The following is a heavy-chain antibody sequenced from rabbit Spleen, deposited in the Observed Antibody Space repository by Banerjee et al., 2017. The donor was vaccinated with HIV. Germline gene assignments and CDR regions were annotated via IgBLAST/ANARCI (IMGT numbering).Heavy chain of an antibody. J-gene: IGHJ4*01. CDR3: GRAGEGGYGYLDL. CDR2: IYGGSGGGT. V-gene: IGHV1S45*01. CDR1: GFSFSSDYY. D-gene: IGHD2-1*01. Sequence: QEQLVESGGGLVQPGASLRLTCTASGFSFSSDYYMCWVRQAPGKGLEWIACIYGGSGGGTKYASWAKGRFTISKTSSTTVTLEMTSLTVADTATFFCGRAGEGGYGYLDLWGQGTLVTVS.